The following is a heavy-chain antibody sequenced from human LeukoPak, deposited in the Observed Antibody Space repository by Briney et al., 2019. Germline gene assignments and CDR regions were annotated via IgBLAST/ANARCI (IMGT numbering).Heavy chain of an antibody. Sequence: SETLSLTCTVTGVSISSHYWSWIRQPPGQGLGWIGCVYHSGSTNYTPSLKRRVTVSIDTSKNQFSLNLSSVTAADTAVYYCARGPGGGTRGSYDFWGQGTLVTVSS. D-gene: IGHD3-16*01. CDR1: GVSISSHY. V-gene: IGHV4-59*11. CDR3: ARGPGGGTRGSYDF. CDR2: VYHSGST. J-gene: IGHJ4*02.